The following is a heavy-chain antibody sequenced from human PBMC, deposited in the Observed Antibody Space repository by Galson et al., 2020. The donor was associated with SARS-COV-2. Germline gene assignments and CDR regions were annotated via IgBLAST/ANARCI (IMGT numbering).Heavy chain of an antibody. J-gene: IGHJ4*02. CDR3: ARAWQYRAPLDY. CDR2: ISSSGSTI. CDR1: GFTLSSYE. D-gene: IGHD1-26*01. V-gene: IGHV3-48*03. Sequence: TGGSLRLSCVVSGFTLSSYEMNWVRQAPGKGLEWVSYISSSGSTIYYADSVKGRFTISRDNAENSLYLEMKSLRAEDTAVYYCARAWQYRAPLDYWGQGTLVTVSS.